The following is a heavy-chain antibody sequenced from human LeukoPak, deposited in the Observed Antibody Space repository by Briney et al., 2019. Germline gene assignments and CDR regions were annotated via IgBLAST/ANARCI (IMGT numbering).Heavy chain of an antibody. Sequence: GGSLRLSCAASGFTFSLFEMNWVRQAPGKGLEWVSYISSSGSTIYYADSVKGRFTISRDNAKNSLYLQMNSLRAEDTAVYYCARGLRYFDWLSRGYWGQGTLVTVSS. CDR2: ISSSGSTI. CDR3: ARGLRYFDWLSRGY. D-gene: IGHD3-9*01. CDR1: GFTFSLFE. V-gene: IGHV3-48*03. J-gene: IGHJ4*02.